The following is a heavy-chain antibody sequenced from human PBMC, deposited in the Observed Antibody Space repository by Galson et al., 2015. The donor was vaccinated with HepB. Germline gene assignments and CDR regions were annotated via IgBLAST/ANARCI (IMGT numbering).Heavy chain of an antibody. V-gene: IGHV4-30-4*07. CDR1: SGPISGGGYS. D-gene: IGHD5-18*01. J-gene: IGHJ4*02. CDR3: ARVGNGYLFDY. Sequence: TLSLTCDVSSGPISGGGYSWTWIRQPPGKGLEWIGWLHESGNTFYSPSLKSRVTISQDTSKNQFSLRLSSVTAADTAVYYCARVGNGYLFDYWGQGTPVTVSS. CDR2: LHESGNT.